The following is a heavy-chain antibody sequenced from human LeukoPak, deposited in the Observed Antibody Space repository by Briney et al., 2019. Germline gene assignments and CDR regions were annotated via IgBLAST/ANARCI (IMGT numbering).Heavy chain of an antibody. J-gene: IGHJ4*02. CDR1: GYSISSGYY. CDR3: ASSGIVGATRLFDY. V-gene: IGHV4-38-2*02. CDR2: IYYSGST. Sequence: SETLSLTCTVSGYSISSGYYWGWIRQPPGKGLEWIGSIYYSGSTYYNPSLKSRVTISVDTSKNQFSLKLSSVTAADTAVYYCASSGIVGATRLFDYWGQGTLVTVSS. D-gene: IGHD1-26*01.